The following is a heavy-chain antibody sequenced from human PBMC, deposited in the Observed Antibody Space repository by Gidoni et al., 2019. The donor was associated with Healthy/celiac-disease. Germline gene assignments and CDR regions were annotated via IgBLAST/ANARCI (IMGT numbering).Heavy chain of an antibody. CDR2: ISSSSSST. CDR3: AKDLDSVRVGVIAAGYFDD. Sequence: VQLLASGGGLVQPGGCLRLYCAASGFSFSRQDMSWVRQAPGKGLEWVSAISSSSSSTYYADSVKGRFTISRDNAKNTLYLQMNSLRAEDTAVYYCAKDLDSVRVGVIAAGYFDDWGQGTLVTVSS. V-gene: IGHV3-23*01. J-gene: IGHJ4*02. D-gene: IGHD3-3*01. CDR1: GFSFSRQD.